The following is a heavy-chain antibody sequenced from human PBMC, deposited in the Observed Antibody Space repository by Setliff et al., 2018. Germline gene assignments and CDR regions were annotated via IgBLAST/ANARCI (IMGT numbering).Heavy chain of an antibody. CDR1: GYTFTSYG. V-gene: IGHV1-18*01. D-gene: IGHD3-22*01. J-gene: IGHJ3*02. CDR3: ASSFSSYYDSSGYPLGAFDI. Sequence: ASVKVSCKASGYTFTSYGISWVRQAPGQGLEWMGWISAYNGNTNYAQKLRGRVTMTTDTSTSTAYMELSSLRSEDTAVYYCASSFSSYYDSSGYPLGAFDIWGQGTMVTVSS. CDR2: ISAYNGNT.